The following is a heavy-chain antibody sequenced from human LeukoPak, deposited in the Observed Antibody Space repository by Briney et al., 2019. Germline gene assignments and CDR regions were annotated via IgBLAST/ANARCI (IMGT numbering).Heavy chain of an antibody. CDR1: GFTFDDYG. J-gene: IGHJ6*03. CDR2: NNWNGDST. V-gene: IGHV3-20*04. D-gene: IGHD3-10*01. Sequence: PGGSLRLSCAASGFTFDDYGMSWVRQAPGKGLEWVSGNNWNGDSTGYADSVKGRFTISRDNAKNSLYLQMNSLRAEDAALYYCARGIRGAAYYYYHMDVWGKGTTVTVSS. CDR3: ARGIRGAAYYYYHMDV.